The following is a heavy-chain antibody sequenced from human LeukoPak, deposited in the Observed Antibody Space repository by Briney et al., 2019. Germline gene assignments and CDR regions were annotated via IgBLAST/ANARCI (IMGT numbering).Heavy chain of an antibody. CDR2: IYPRDGST. CDR1: GYTFTNNY. V-gene: IGHV1-46*01. J-gene: IGHJ4*02. Sequence: ASVNVSCKASGYTFTNNYLHWVRQAPGQGLEWMGMIYPRDGSTSYAQNFQGRVTVTRDTSTTTVHMELRGLRSEDTAVYYCARDQEGFDYWGQGTVVTVSS. CDR3: ARDQEGFDY.